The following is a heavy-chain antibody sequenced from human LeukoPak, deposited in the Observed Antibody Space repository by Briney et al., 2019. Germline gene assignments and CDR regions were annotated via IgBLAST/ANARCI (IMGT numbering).Heavy chain of an antibody. V-gene: IGHV1-2*02. Sequence: ASVKVSCKASGYTFTSYYMHWVRQAPGQGLEWMGWINPNSGGTNYAQKFQGRVTMTRDTSISTAYMELSRLRSDDTAVYYCARVPYYYDSSGYPDYWGQGTLVTVSS. CDR1: GYTFTSYY. J-gene: IGHJ4*02. CDR2: INPNSGGT. D-gene: IGHD3-22*01. CDR3: ARVPYYYDSSGYPDY.